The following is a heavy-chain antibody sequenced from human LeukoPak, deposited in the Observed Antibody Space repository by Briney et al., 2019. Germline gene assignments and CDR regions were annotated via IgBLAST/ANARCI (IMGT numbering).Heavy chain of an antibody. J-gene: IGHJ4*02. CDR3: ARVGYSYDNGHDY. V-gene: IGHV4-34*01. D-gene: IGHD5-18*01. CDR2: INHSGST. Sequence: SETLSLTCAVYGGSFSGYYWSWIRQPPGKGLEWIGEINHSGSTNYNPSLKSRVTISVDTSKNQFSLKLSSVTAADTAVYYCARVGYSYDNGHDYWGQGTLVTVSS. CDR1: GGSFSGYY.